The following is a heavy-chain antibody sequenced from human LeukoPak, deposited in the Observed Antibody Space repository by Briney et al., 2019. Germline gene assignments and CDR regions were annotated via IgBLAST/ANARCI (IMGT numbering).Heavy chain of an antibody. CDR1: GVTFNNYW. Sequence: GGSLRLSCAASGVTFNNYWMHWVRQAPGKGLEWVSTLSGSGGNTYYADSVKGRVTISRDNSKNTLYLQMNSLRAEDTAVYHCAKGSYYYDSADYFDYWGQGTLVTVSS. V-gene: IGHV3-23*01. CDR2: LSGSGGNT. CDR3: AKGSYYYDSADYFDY. D-gene: IGHD3-22*01. J-gene: IGHJ4*02.